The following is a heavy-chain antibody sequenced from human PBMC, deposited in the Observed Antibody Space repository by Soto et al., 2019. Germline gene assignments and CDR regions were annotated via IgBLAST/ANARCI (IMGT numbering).Heavy chain of an antibody. CDR1: GFSLSTSGVG. V-gene: IGHV2-5*02. CDR3: AHRGATVTTEDWFDP. D-gene: IGHD4-17*01. Sequence: QITLKESGPPLVKPTQTLTLTCTFSGFSLSTSGVGVGWIRQPPGKALEWLALIYWDDDKRYSPSLKSRLTITKDTSKNQVVLTMTNMDPVDTATYYCAHRGATVTTEDWFDPWGQGTLVTVSS. CDR2: IYWDDDK. J-gene: IGHJ5*02.